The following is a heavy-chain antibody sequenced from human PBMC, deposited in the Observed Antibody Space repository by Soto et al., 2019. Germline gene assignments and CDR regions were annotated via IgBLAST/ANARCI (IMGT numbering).Heavy chain of an antibody. D-gene: IGHD6-13*01. CDR3: ARGTPRYSSSWYPTSGGYYGMDV. J-gene: IGHJ6*02. V-gene: IGHV3-48*03. CDR1: GFTFSSYE. Sequence: PGGSLRLSCAASGFTFSSYEMNWVRQAPGKGLEWVSYISSSGSTIYYADSVKGRFTISRDNAKNSLYLQMNSLRAEDTAVYYCARGTPRYSSSWYPTSGGYYGMDVWGQGTTVTVSS. CDR2: ISSSGSTI.